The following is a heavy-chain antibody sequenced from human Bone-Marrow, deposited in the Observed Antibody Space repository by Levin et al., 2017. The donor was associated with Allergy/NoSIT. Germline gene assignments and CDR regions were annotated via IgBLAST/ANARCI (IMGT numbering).Heavy chain of an antibody. D-gene: IGHD5-12*01. CDR1: GFTFNIFA. J-gene: IGHJ4*02. V-gene: IGHV3-23*01. CDR3: AKSSVATTYMEWDSDS. CDR2: ISGSGDRT. Sequence: HSGGSLRLSCAASGFTFNIFALSWVRQAPGTGLEWVAGISGSGDRTYYAGSVKGRFTISRDNSKNTLYLQMNSLRGDDAAVYYCAKSSVATTYMEWDSDSWGQGTLVTVSS.